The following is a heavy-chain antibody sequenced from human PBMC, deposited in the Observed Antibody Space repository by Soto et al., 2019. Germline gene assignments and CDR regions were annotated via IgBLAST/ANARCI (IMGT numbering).Heavy chain of an antibody. V-gene: IGHV3-30*18. CDR3: EKHARRWELLG. J-gene: IGHJ4*02. D-gene: IGHD1-26*01. Sequence: GGSLRLSCAASGFTFSSYGMHWVRQAPGKGLEWVALISYDGSNKYYADSVKGRFSISRDNSKNTLYLQMNSLRAGDTAVYYCEKHARRWELLGWGQGTLVTVSS. CDR2: ISYDGSNK. CDR1: GFTFSSYG.